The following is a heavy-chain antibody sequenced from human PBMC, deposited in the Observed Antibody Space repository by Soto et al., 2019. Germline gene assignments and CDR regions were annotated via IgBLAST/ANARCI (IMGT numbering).Heavy chain of an antibody. D-gene: IGHD2-15*01. CDR2: MSWDGSDE. Sequence: QVQLVESGGGVVQPGRSLRLSCAASGFTFSSYGMHWVRQAPGKGLEWVAVMSWDGSDEFYEETVKGRFNVSRDNSRNTLYFQMNSLRPEDTAVYYCAKEGCSGGICYGFDYWGQGTLVTVSS. J-gene: IGHJ4*02. V-gene: IGHV3-30*18. CDR3: AKEGCSGGICYGFDY. CDR1: GFTFSSYG.